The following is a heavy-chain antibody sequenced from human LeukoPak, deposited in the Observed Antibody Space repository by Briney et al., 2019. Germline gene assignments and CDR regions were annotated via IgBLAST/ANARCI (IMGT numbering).Heavy chain of an antibody. J-gene: IGHJ3*02. Sequence: TASETLSLTCTVSGGSICSYYWGWIRQPPGKGLEWIGYIYYSGSTNYNPSLKSRVTISVDTSKNQFSLKLSSVTAADTAVYYCPRDRDTMIGDAFDIWDQGTMVTVSS. V-gene: IGHV4-59*01. D-gene: IGHD3-22*01. CDR1: GGSICSYY. CDR2: IYYSGST. CDR3: PRDRDTMIGDAFDI.